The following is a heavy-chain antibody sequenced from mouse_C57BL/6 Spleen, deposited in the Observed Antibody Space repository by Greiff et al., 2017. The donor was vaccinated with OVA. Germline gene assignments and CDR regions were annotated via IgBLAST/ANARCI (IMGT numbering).Heavy chain of an antibody. CDR1: GYAFRSSW. J-gene: IGHJ4*01. Sequence: VQLHQSGPELVKPGASVKLSCKASGYAFRSSWMNLVQQRPGTGLELLGRIYPGDGDTNYTGKVKGKATLTADKSSSTAYMQHSSLTSEDSAVYVCARSLYAMDYWGQGTSVTVSS. CDR3: ARSLYAMDY. V-gene: IGHV1-82*01. CDR2: IYPGDGDT.